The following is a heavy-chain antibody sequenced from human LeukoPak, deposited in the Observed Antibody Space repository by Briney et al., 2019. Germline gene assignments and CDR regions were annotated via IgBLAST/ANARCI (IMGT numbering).Heavy chain of an antibody. D-gene: IGHD3-22*01. CDR2: FGTRSTSI. Sequence: AGGSLRLSCTASGFTFSGYSMNWIRQAPGKGLEWVSSFGTRSTSIYHAGSVKGRFAISRDNAKNSLYLQMNSLRAEDTALYYCAREVSEGFDFWGQGTLVTVSS. CDR3: AREVSEGFDF. V-gene: IGHV3-21*01. J-gene: IGHJ4*02. CDR1: GFTFSGYS.